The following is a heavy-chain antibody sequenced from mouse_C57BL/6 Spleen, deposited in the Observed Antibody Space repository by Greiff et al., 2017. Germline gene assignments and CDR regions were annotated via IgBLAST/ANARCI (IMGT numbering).Heavy chain of an antibody. CDR1: GYTFTSYW. J-gene: IGHJ4*01. CDR2: IDPSDSYT. CDR3: ARGFSNNERGAMDY. Sequence: QVQLQQPGAELVMPGASVKLSCKASGYTFTSYWMHWVKQRPGQGLEWIGEIDPSDSYTNYNQKFKGKSTLTVDKSSSTAYMQLSSLTSEDSAVYYWARGFSNNERGAMDYWGQGTSVTVSS. V-gene: IGHV1-69*01. D-gene: IGHD2-5*01.